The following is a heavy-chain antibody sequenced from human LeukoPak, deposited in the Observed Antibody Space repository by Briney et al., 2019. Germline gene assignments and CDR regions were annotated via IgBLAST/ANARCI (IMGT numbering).Heavy chain of an antibody. CDR1: GGSISSYY. Sequence: SQTLSLTCTVSGGSISSYYWSWIRQPAGKGLEWIGYIYYSGSTNYNPSLKSRVTISVDTSKNQFSLKLSSVTAADTAVYYCARWSNGYPKYYFDYWGQGALVTVSS. D-gene: IGHD3-22*01. CDR2: IYYSGST. V-gene: IGHV4-59*01. J-gene: IGHJ4*02. CDR3: ARWSNGYPKYYFDY.